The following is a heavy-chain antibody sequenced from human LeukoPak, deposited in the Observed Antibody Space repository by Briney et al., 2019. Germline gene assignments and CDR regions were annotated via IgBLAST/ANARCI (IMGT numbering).Heavy chain of an antibody. D-gene: IGHD5-18*01. CDR1: GGSITSYY. J-gene: IGHJ4*02. CDR3: AREANVDTAMVGYYFDY. CDR2: IYTGGSS. V-gene: IGHV4-4*07. Sequence: SETLSLTCTVSGGSITSYYWSWIRQPAGKGLEWIGRIYTGGSSNYNPSLKSRVTMSVDTSKNQFSLKLSSVTAADTAVYYCAREANVDTAMVGYYFDYWGQGTLVTVSS.